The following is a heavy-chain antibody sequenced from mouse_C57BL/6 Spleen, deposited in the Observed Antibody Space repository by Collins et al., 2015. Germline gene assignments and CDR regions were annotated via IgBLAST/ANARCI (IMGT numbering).Heavy chain of an antibody. J-gene: IGHJ2*01. CDR2: IDPETGGT. CDR1: GYTFTDYE. V-gene: IGHV1-15*01. Sequence: QVQLQQSGAELVRPGASVTLSCKASGYTFTDYEMHWVKQTPVHGLEWIGAIDPETGGTAYNQKFKGKAILTADKSSSTAYMELRSLTSEDSAVYYCTRREIYYYGSSPYYFDYWGQGTHSHSLL. CDR3: TRREIYYYGSSPYYFDY. D-gene: IGHD1-1*01.